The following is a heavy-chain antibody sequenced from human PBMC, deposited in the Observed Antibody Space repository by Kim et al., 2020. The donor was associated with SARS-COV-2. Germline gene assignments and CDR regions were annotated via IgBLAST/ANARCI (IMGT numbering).Heavy chain of an antibody. V-gene: IGHV3-23*01. CDR3: AKEPLSVLPFYYGMDV. J-gene: IGHJ6*02. CDR1: GITFSSYA. CDR2: ISGTGNST. Sequence: GGSLRLSCAVSGITFSSYAMTWVRQTPGKGLEWVSSISGTGNSTYYADSVKGRFTISRDNSKNTVFLHMNSLRAEDTAVFYCAKEPLSVLPFYYGMDVWGQGTTVTVSS.